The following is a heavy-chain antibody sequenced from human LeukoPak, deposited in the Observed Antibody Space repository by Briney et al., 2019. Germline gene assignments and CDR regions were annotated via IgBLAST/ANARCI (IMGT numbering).Heavy chain of an antibody. D-gene: IGHD1-26*01. Sequence: GSLRLSCAVSGFTVSDYYMSWVRQAPGKGLEWVSIISGSGSSIYYADSVKGRFTISRDNSKNTLYLQMNSLRAEDTAVYYCAKRPMAGSGSSPNRHFDYWGQGTLVTVSS. CDR2: ISGSGSSI. CDR3: AKRPMAGSGSSPNRHFDY. J-gene: IGHJ4*02. CDR1: GFTVSDYY. V-gene: IGHV3-23*01.